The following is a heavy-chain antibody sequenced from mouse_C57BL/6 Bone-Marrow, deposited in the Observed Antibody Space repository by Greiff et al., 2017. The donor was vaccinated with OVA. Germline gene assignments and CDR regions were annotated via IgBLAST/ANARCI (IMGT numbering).Heavy chain of an antibody. CDR3: KRGTYWFAD. V-gene: IGHV1-15*01. CDR1: GYTFTDYE. CDR2: IDPETGGT. D-gene: IGHD3-3*01. J-gene: IGHJ3*01. Sequence: QFQLQQSGAELVRPGASVTLSCKASGYTFTDYEMHWVKQTPVHGLEWIGAIDPETGGTAYNQKFKGKAILTADKSSSTAYMELRSLTSVDSAVSNSKRGTYWFADGGQGTLVTVSA.